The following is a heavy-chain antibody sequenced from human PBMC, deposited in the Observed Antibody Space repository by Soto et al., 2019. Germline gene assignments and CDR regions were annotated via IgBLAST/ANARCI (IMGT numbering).Heavy chain of an antibody. CDR2: ISYDGSNK. D-gene: IGHD2-2*01. CDR3: ARDRQYQPLHYYGMDV. CDR1: GFTFSSYA. V-gene: IGHV3-30-3*01. J-gene: IGHJ6*02. Sequence: QVQLVESGGGVVQPGRSLRLSCAASGFTFSSYAMHWVRQAPGKGLEWVAVISYDGSNKYYADSVKGRFTISRDNSKNTLYLQMNSLRAVDTAVYYCARDRQYQPLHYYGMDVWGQGTTVTVSS.